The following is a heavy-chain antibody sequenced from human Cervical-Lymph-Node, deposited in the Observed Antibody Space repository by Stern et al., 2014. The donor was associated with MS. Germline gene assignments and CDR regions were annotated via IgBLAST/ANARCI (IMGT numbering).Heavy chain of an antibody. V-gene: IGHV1-46*01. CDR2: INLTGGST. Sequence: QMQLVQSGAEVKKPGASVKVSCKASGYSFTNYYMQWVRQAPGQGLEWMGIINLTGGSTYYAQKFQGRVTMTRDTSTSTVYMELSSLRSEDTAVYYCARKRYCTGGTCSLDDMDVWGQGTTVTVSS. CDR1: GYSFTNYY. D-gene: IGHD2-15*01. J-gene: IGHJ6*02. CDR3: ARKRYCTGGTCSLDDMDV.